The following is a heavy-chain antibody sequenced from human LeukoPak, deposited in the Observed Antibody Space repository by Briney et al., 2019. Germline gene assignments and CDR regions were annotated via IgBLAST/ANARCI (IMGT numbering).Heavy chain of an antibody. CDR3: ARDRHCVNGVCHSPPGMDV. D-gene: IGHD2-8*01. J-gene: IGHJ6*02. CDR2: IWFDKNQ. Sequence: GGSLRLSCAASGFTFSSYAMHWVRQAPGKGLEWVADIWFDKNQHFADSVKGRFAISRDNSKNTVYVQINSLRAEDTAVYYCARDRHCVNGVCHSPPGMDVWGQGTTVTVSS. CDR1: GFTFSSYA. V-gene: IGHV3-33*08.